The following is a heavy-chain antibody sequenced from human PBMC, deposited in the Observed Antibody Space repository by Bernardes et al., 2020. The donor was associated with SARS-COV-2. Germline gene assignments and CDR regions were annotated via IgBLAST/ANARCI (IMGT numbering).Heavy chain of an antibody. V-gene: IGHV4-59*01. CDR1: GGSISSYY. Sequence: SETLSLTCTVSGGSISSYYWSWIRQPPGKGLEWIGYIYYSGSTNYNPSLKSRVTISVDMSKNQFSLKLSSVTAADTAVYYCASRSCSGGSCYTVPSWYFDLWGRGTLVTVSS. CDR3: ASRSCSGGSCYTVPSWYFDL. D-gene: IGHD2-15*01. CDR2: IYYSGST. J-gene: IGHJ2*01.